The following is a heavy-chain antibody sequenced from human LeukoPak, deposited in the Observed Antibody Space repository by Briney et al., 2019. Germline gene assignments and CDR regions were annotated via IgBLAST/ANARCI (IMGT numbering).Heavy chain of an antibody. CDR3: AKSIDSGGYPLGDS. CDR2: IGAGVTGK. J-gene: IGHJ4*02. D-gene: IGHD3-22*01. V-gene: IGHV3-23*01. Sequence: GGSLRLSCTGSGFAIPNEGMAWVRQAPGKGLEWISSIGAGVTGKYYAASVRGRFTISKDNSKKTVFLQMNSLRAEDTALYYCAKSIDSGGYPLGDSWGQGTLVIVSS. CDR1: GFAIPNEG.